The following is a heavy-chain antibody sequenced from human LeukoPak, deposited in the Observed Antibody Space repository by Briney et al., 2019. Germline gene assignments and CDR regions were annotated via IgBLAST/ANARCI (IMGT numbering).Heavy chain of an antibody. V-gene: IGHV4-34*01. D-gene: IGHD3-10*01. CDR2: INNGGRT. CDR1: GGSFSGYY. CDR3: ARVMRFGDLSQSVFDY. Sequence: SETLSLTCAVYGGSFSGYYWSWIRQPPGKGLEWIAEINNGGRTNYNPSLESRVTISVDTSKNQFSLNVRSVTAADTAVYYCARVMRFGDLSQSVFDYWGQGNLVTVSS. J-gene: IGHJ4*02.